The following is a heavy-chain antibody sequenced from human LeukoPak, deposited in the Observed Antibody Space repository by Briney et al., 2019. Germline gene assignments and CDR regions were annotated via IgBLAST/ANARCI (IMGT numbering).Heavy chain of an antibody. CDR2: IIPIFGTA. D-gene: IGHD6-13*01. J-gene: IGHJ5*02. CDR1: GGTFSSYA. Sequence: SVKVSCKASGGTFSSYAISWVRQAPGQGLEWMGRIIPIFGTANYAQKFQGRVTITADESTSTAYMELSSLRSEDTAVYYCARTGIAASPQNWFDPWGQGTLVTVSS. CDR3: ARTGIAASPQNWFDP. V-gene: IGHV1-69*15.